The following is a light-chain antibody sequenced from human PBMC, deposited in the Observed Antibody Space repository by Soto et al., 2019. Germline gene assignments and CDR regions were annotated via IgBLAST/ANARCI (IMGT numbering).Light chain of an antibody. V-gene: IGLV2-14*03. CDR2: DVT. Sequence: QSASVSGSPGQSITISCTGTSSDIGAYNYVSWYQLHPGKAPKLIIFDVTYRPSGVSSRFSGSKSGNTASLTISGLQAEDEADYYCSSYSTRSTLFGGGTKLTVL. CDR3: SSYSTRSTL. CDR1: SSDIGAYNY. J-gene: IGLJ2*01.